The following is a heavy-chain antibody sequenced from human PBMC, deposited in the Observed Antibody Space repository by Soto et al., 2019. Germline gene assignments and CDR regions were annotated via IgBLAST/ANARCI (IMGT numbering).Heavy chain of an antibody. CDR3: SRDWRIVGAQTGLDY. CDR1: GYTFTSYG. V-gene: IGHV1-18*01. J-gene: IGHJ4*02. Sequence: QVQLVQSGAEVKKPGASVKVSCKASGYTFTSYGISWVRQAPGQGLEWMGWISAYNGNTNYAQKLQGRVTMTTDTSTSTAYMELSSLISDDTAVYYCSRDWRIVGAQTGLDYWGQGTLVTVSS. D-gene: IGHD1-26*01. CDR2: ISAYNGNT.